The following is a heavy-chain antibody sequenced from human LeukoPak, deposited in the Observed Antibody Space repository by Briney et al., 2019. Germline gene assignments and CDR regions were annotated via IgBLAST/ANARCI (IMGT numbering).Heavy chain of an antibody. Sequence: GGSLRLSCAASGFTFSDHYMSWIPQAPGKGLEWVSYISHTGTTMYYADSVKGRFTLSRDNARNSLYLQMNSLRAEDTAVYYCARGHWGLDSWGQGTLVSVSS. CDR3: ARGHWGLDS. CDR2: ISHTGTTM. CDR1: GFTFSDHY. J-gene: IGHJ4*02. V-gene: IGHV3-11*04. D-gene: IGHD7-27*01.